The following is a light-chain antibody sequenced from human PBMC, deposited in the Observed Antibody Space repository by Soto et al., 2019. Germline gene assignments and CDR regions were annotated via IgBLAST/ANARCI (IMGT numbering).Light chain of an antibody. V-gene: IGKV1-5*03. CDR2: KAS. J-gene: IGKJ4*01. Sequence: DIQMTQSPSTLSASVGDGVTITCRASQSIDTWLAWYQQKPGKAPKLLIYKASTLESGVPSRFSGSGSGTEFTLSISNLQPDDYANYYCQRYNSYPLTFGGGTKVDIK. CDR3: QRYNSYPLT. CDR1: QSIDTW.